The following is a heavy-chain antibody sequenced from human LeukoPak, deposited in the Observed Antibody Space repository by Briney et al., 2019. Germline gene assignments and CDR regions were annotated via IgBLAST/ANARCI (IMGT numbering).Heavy chain of an antibody. Sequence: GGSLRLSCAASGFIFSNYVMGWVRQAPGKGLELVSSISNIGIGTYYADSVKGRFTIFRDNSKNILYLQMNSLRAEDTAIYYCAKRGGGTMFAFDIWGQGTMVTVSS. D-gene: IGHD3-10*02. CDR1: GFIFSNYV. J-gene: IGHJ3*02. CDR3: AKRGGGTMFAFDI. CDR2: ISNIGIGT. V-gene: IGHV3-23*01.